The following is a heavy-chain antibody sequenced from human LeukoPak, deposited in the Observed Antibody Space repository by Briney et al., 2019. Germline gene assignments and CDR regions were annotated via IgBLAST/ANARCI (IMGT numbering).Heavy chain of an antibody. CDR3: AKDWGQVPASISGH. D-gene: IGHD2-2*01. CDR1: GFTFSSYW. Sequence: GGSLRLSCAASGFTFSSYWMSWVRQAPGKGLEWVANIKQDGSEKYYVDSAKGRFTISRDNAKNSLYLQMNSLRAEDTAVYYCAKDWGQVPASISGHWGQGTLVTVSS. V-gene: IGHV3-7*01. CDR2: IKQDGSEK. J-gene: IGHJ1*01.